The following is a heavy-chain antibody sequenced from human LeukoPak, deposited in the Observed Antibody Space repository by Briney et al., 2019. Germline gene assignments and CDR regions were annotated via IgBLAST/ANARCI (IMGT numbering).Heavy chain of an antibody. CDR2: IRYDGSNK. Sequence: TGGSLRLSCAASGFTFSSYGMHWVRQAPGKGLEWVAFIRYDGSNKYYADSVKGRFTISRDNSKNTLYLQMNSLRAEDTAVYYCAKDPYRIAVAGTGPDYWGQGTPVTVSS. CDR3: AKDPYRIAVAGTGPDY. V-gene: IGHV3-30*02. D-gene: IGHD6-19*01. CDR1: GFTFSSYG. J-gene: IGHJ4*02.